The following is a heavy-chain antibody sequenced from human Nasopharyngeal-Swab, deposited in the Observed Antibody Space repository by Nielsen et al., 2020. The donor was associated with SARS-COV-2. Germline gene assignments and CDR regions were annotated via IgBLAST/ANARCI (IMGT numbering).Heavy chain of an antibody. CDR1: GYTFNNYA. J-gene: IGHJ4*02. V-gene: IGHV1-69*10. Sequence: SVKVSCKASGYTFNNYAISWLRQAPGQELEWIGGIIPVVTIPSYAQTLQGRVTITADTSTSAVYLELRSLRAEDTAVYYCARAVSELTTHSAADYWGQGTLVSVSS. CDR3: ARAVSELTTHSAADY. CDR2: IIPVVTIP. D-gene: IGHD2/OR15-2a*01.